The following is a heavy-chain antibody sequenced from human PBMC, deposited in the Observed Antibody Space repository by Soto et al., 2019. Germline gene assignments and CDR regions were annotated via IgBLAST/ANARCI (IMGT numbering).Heavy chain of an antibody. D-gene: IGHD3-10*01. J-gene: IGHJ6*02. CDR3: ACEGMRGMNV. Sequence: VQLVQSGAQVKKPGASVKASCKASGYTFTSYDIYWVRQATGQGLEWMGWMNPNSGNPGYAQKFHGSVTMPRNTSISTAYMELSSLSSEDTVVYYCACEGMRGMNVWGQGSTVTVSS. CDR2: MNPNSGNP. V-gene: IGHV1-8*02. CDR1: GYTFTSYD.